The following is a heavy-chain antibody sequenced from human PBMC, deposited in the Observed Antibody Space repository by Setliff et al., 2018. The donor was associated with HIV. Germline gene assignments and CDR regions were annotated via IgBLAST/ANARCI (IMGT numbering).Heavy chain of an antibody. D-gene: IGHD5-18*01. J-gene: IGHJ6*03. CDR3: ARDGGDTAMVSYYYYYYMDV. CDR2: INAGNGNT. Sequence: ASVKVSCKASGYTFTSYAMHWVRQAPGQRLEWMGWINAGNGNTKYSQKFQGRVTITRDTSASTAYMELSSLRSEDTAVYYCARDGGDTAMVSYYYYYYMDVWGKGTKVTV. V-gene: IGHV1-3*01. CDR1: GYTFTSYA.